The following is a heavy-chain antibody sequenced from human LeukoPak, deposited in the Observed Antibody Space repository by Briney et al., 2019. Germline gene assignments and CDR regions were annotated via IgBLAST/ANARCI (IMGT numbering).Heavy chain of an antibody. CDR2: ISAYNGNT. Sequence: ASVKVSCKASGYTFTSYGISWVRQAPGQGLEWMGWISAYNGNTNYAQKLQGRVTMTTDTSISTAYMELSRLRSDDTAVYYCARAPLRYFDWLLTRVDYWGQGTLVTVSS. D-gene: IGHD3-9*01. V-gene: IGHV1-18*01. CDR1: GYTFTSYG. J-gene: IGHJ4*02. CDR3: ARAPLRYFDWLLTRVDY.